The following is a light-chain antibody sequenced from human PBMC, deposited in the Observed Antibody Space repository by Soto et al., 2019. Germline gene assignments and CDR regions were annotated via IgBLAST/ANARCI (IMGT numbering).Light chain of an antibody. CDR1: QSVSSSF. CDR3: QQYVTSPWA. Sequence: EIVLTQSTGTLSLSPGERATLSCRASQSVSSSFLAWYQHKPGQAPRLLIYGASNRATGIPDRFSGSGSGTDFTLTISRLEPEDFAVYYCQQYVTSPWAFGQGTKVAIE. CDR2: GAS. V-gene: IGKV3-20*01. J-gene: IGKJ1*01.